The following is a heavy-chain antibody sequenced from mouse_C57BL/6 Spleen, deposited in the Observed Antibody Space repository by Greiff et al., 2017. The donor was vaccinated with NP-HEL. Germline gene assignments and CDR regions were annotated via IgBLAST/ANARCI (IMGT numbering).Heavy chain of an antibody. CDR1: GYTFTSYW. Sequence: VQLQQPGAELVKPGASVKLSCKASGYTFTSYWMHWVKQRPGQGLEWIGMIHPNSGSTNYNEKFKGKATLTADTSSSTAYMQLSSLTSEDSAVYYCAEDGAYWGQGTLVTVSA. D-gene: IGHD2-3*01. J-gene: IGHJ3*01. CDR3: AEDGAY. CDR2: IHPNSGST. V-gene: IGHV1-64*01.